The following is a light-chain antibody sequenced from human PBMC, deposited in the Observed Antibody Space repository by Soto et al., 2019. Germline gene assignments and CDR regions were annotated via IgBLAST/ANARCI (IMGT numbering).Light chain of an antibody. CDR2: DAA. J-gene: IGKJ3*01. Sequence: EIVLTQSPGTLSLSPGDRATLSCRASQSVTSKSLAWYQHKLGQPPRLLIYDAARRAPGIPDRFSGSGSGTVFTLTISRLEPAGFAVYFCQQFEPSRGTFGPGTKLDF. CDR1: QSVTSKS. V-gene: IGKV3-20*01. CDR3: QQFEPSRGT.